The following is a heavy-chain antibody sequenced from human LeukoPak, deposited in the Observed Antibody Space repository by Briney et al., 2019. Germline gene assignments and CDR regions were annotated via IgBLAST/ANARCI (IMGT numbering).Heavy chain of an antibody. Sequence: GGSLRLSCAASGFTFSSYEMNWVRQAPGKGLEWVSYISSSGSTIYYADSVKGRFTISRDNDKNSLYLQMNSLRGEDTAVYYCAELGITMIGRVWGKGTTVTISS. D-gene: IGHD3-10*02. CDR3: AELGITMIGRV. CDR2: ISSSGSTI. V-gene: IGHV3-48*03. CDR1: GFTFSSYE. J-gene: IGHJ6*04.